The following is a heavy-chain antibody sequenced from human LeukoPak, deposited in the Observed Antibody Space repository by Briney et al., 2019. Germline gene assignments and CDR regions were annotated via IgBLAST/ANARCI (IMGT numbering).Heavy chain of an antibody. D-gene: IGHD3-10*01. Sequence: GGSLRLSCAASGFTFGSYAMSWVRQAPGKGLEWVSLISGSGASTYYADSVKGRFTISRDNSKNTLYLQMNSLRAEDTAIYYCAKVVGRGSGSFRDYWGQGTLVTVSS. J-gene: IGHJ4*02. CDR2: ISGSGAST. V-gene: IGHV3-23*01. CDR1: GFTFGSYA. CDR3: AKVVGRGSGSFRDY.